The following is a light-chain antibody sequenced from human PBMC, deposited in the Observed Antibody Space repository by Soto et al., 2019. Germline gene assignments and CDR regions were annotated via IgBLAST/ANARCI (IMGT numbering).Light chain of an antibody. CDR3: QQYGSAPPWT. Sequence: EILLTPSPCTLSLSPGERATLSCRASQSVSSSYLAWYQQKPGQAPRLLIYGASSRATGIPDRFSGSGSGTDFTLTISRLEPEDFAVYYCQQYGSAPPWTFGQGTKVEIK. CDR2: GAS. J-gene: IGKJ1*01. V-gene: IGKV3-20*01. CDR1: QSVSSSY.